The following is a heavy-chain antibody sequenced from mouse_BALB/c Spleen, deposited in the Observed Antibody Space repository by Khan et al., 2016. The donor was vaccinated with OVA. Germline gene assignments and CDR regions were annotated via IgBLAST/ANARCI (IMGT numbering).Heavy chain of an antibody. J-gene: IGHJ3*01. Sequence: EVELVESGPSLVKPSQTLSLTCSVTGDSITSGYWNWIRKFPGNKLEYMGYISYSGNTYYNPSLKSRISITRDTSKNQYYLQLNFVTTEDTATFYCACELRGFTYWGQGTLVTVSA. CDR2: ISYSGNT. CDR3: ACELRGFTY. CDR1: GDSITSGY. V-gene: IGHV3-8*02. D-gene: IGHD1-1*01.